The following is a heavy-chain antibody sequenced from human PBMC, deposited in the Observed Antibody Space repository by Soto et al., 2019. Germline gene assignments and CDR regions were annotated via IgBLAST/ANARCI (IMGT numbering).Heavy chain of an antibody. D-gene: IGHD1-26*01. CDR1: GGSISSGDYY. CDR3: ARRGSYCPFDY. CDR2: IYYSGST. V-gene: IGHV4-30-4*01. Sequence: PSETLSLTCTVSGGSISSGDYYWSWIRQPPGKGLEWIGYIYYSGSTYYNPSLKSRVTISVDTSKNQFSLKLSSVTAADTAVYYCARRGSYCPFDYWGQGTLVTVSS. J-gene: IGHJ4*02.